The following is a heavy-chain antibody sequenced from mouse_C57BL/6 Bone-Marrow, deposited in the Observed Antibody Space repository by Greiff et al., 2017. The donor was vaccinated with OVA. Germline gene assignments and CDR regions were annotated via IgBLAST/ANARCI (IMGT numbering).Heavy chain of an antibody. J-gene: IGHJ1*03. CDR1: GFSLSTSGMG. CDR2: IYWDDDK. Sequence: ESGPGILQSSQTLSLTCSFSGFSLSTSGMGVSWIRQPSGKGLEWLAHIYWDDDKRYNPSLKSRLTISKDTSRNQVFLKITSVDTADTATYYCARRPSIYYGSSPWYFDVWGTGTTVTVSS. CDR3: ARRPSIYYGSSPWYFDV. V-gene: IGHV8-12*01. D-gene: IGHD1-1*01.